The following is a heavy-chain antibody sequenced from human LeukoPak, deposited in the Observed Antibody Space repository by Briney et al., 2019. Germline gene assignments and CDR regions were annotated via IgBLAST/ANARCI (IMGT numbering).Heavy chain of an antibody. Sequence: ASVKVSCKASGYTFTSYAMVWVRQAPGQGLEWMGWINTNTGNPTYAQGFTGRFVFSLDTSVSTAYLQISRLQAEDTAVYYCARDWGVEARPGYMDVWGKGTTVTVSS. CDR2: INTNTGNP. V-gene: IGHV7-4-1*02. CDR1: GYTFTSYA. J-gene: IGHJ6*03. CDR3: ARDWGVEARPGYMDV. D-gene: IGHD6-6*01.